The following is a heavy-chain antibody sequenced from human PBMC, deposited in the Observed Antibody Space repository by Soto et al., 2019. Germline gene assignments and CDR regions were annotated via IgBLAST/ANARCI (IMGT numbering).Heavy chain of an antibody. D-gene: IGHD5-12*01. CDR1: GESFIGYY. V-gene: IGHV4-34*01. CDR3: ARTDIVTTHWFEP. J-gene: IGHJ5*02. CDR2: INHRGST. Sequence: SETLSLTCAVYGESFIGYYWTWIRQPPGKGLEWIGEINHRGSTNYTPSLRSRVTISIDTSKNQFSLKLTSVTAANTSVYYCARTDIVTTHWFEPLGQGTLVTVSS.